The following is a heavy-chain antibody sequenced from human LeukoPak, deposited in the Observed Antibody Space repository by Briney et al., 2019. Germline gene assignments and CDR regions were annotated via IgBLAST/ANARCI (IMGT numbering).Heavy chain of an antibody. D-gene: IGHD3-3*01. Sequence: GGSLRLSCVASGFTFTNYRMNWVRQAPGKGLEWLSYISSKGAIRYADSVKGRFIISRDNAKHSLFLRMSSLRVDDTATYFCILDFHWGQGTLVAVSS. CDR1: GFTFTNYR. V-gene: IGHV3-48*01. CDR3: ILDFH. J-gene: IGHJ4*02. CDR2: ISSKGAI.